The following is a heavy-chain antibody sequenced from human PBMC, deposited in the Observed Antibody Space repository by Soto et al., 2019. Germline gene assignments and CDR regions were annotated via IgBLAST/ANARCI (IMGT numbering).Heavy chain of an antibody. V-gene: IGHV4-39*01. D-gene: IGHD7-27*01. CDR1: GGSLSSSDYY. J-gene: IGHJ4*02. CDR2: IYSSGNT. CDR3: ARPSNWGYY. Sequence: QLQLQESGPGLVKPSETLSLTCTVSGGSLSSSDYYWGWIRQPPGKGLEWIGSIYSSGNTDYTPSLKSRVSISVDTSKSQLSLKLTSVTAADTAVYYCARPSNWGYYCGRGTLVTVSS.